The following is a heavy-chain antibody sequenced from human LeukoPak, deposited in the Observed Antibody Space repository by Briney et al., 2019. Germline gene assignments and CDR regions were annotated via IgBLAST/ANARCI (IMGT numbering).Heavy chain of an antibody. CDR2: IYHSGST. Sequence: PSETLSLTCTVSGGSISSGGYYWSWIRQPPGKGLEWIGYIYHSGSTYYNPSLKSRVTISVDRSKNQFSLKLSSVTAADTAVYYCARDPLGGSYPYWGQGTLVTVSS. V-gene: IGHV4-30-2*01. J-gene: IGHJ4*02. D-gene: IGHD1-26*01. CDR1: GGSISSGGYY. CDR3: ARDPLGGSYPY.